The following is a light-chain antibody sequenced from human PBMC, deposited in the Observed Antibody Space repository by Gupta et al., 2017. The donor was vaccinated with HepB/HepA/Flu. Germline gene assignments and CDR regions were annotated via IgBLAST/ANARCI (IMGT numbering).Light chain of an antibody. Sequence: QSVLTQPPSASGTPGQRVTISCSGSSSNIGSNSVYWYQQLPGTAPKLLIYRNNQRPSGVPDRFSGSKSGTSASLAIRGLRSEDEADDYCAAWDDSLSGVVFGGGTKLTVL. V-gene: IGLV1-47*01. J-gene: IGLJ2*01. CDR1: SSNIGSNS. CDR2: RNN. CDR3: AAWDDSLSGVV.